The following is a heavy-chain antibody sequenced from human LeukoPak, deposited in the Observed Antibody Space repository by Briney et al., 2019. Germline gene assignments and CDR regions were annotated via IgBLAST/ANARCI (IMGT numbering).Heavy chain of an antibody. CDR3: AREGALRVVY. V-gene: IGHV4-59*12. CDR2: IYYSGST. Sequence: SETLSLTCTVSGGSISSYYWSWIRQPPGKGLEWIGSIYYSGSTYYNPSLKSRVTISVDTSKNQFSLKLSSVTAADTAVYYCAREGALRVVYWGQGTLVTVSS. J-gene: IGHJ4*02. D-gene: IGHD2-15*01. CDR1: GGSISSYY.